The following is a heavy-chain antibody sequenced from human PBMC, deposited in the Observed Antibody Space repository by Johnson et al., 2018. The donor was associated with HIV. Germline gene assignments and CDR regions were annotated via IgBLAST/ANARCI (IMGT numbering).Heavy chain of an antibody. CDR3: ARVVVITYHDAFEI. D-gene: IGHD3-22*01. Sequence: VQLVESGGGLIQPGGSLRLSCAASGFTVSSNYMSWVRQAPGKGLEWVSVIYSGGSTYYADSVKGRFTISRDNSKNTLYLQMTSLRAEDTAVYYCARVVVITYHDAFEIWDHETMVTVSS. V-gene: IGHV3-53*01. CDR2: IYSGGST. CDR1: GFTVSSNY. J-gene: IGHJ3*02.